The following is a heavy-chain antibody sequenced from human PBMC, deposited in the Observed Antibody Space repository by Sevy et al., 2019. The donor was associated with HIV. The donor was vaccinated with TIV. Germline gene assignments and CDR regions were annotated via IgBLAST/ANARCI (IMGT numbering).Heavy chain of an antibody. J-gene: IGHJ3*02. CDR3: ARDARGVTTSAFDI. CDR1: GGSISNDDYY. D-gene: IGHD4-17*01. Sequence: SETLSLTCTVSGGSISNDDYYWSWIRQPPGKGLEWIGYIYYSGSTYYYTSLKSRVSISVDTSKNQFSLKLSSVTAADTAVYYCARDARGVTTSAFDIWGHGTMVTVSS. V-gene: IGHV4-30-4*01. CDR2: IYYSGST.